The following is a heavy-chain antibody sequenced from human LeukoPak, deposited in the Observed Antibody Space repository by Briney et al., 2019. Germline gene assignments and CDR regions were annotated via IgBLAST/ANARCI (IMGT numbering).Heavy chain of an antibody. V-gene: IGHV1-69*13. CDR3: AREGKGLNIVVVPAASNLDY. D-gene: IGHD2-2*01. Sequence: GASVKVSCKASGGTFSSYAISWVRQAPGQGLEWMGGIIPIFGTANYAQKFQGRVTITADESTSTAYMELSSLRSEDTAVYYCAREGKGLNIVVVPAASNLDYWGQGTLVTVSS. CDR2: IIPIFGTA. CDR1: GGTFSSYA. J-gene: IGHJ4*02.